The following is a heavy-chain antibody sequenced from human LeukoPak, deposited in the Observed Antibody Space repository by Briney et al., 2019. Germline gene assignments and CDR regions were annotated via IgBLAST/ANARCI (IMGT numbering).Heavy chain of an antibody. Sequence: PGGSLRLSCAASGFSFSNYAMSWVRQAPGKGLEWVSAISGSGGTTNYADSVKGRFTISRDNPKNTLYLQMDSLRAEDTAVYYCAKVGSSMSFYYYYGLDVWGQGTTVTVSS. D-gene: IGHD6-13*01. CDR2: ISGSGGTT. CDR1: GFSFSNYA. V-gene: IGHV3-23*01. J-gene: IGHJ6*02. CDR3: AKVGSSMSFYYYYGLDV.